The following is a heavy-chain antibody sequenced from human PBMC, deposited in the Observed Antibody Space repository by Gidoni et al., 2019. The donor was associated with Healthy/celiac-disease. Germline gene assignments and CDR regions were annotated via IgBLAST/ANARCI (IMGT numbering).Heavy chain of an antibody. V-gene: IGHV3-21*01. D-gene: IGHD3-22*01. CDR2: ISSSSTYI. J-gene: IGHJ6*02. Sequence: EVQLVESGGGLVKPGGSLRLSCAASGFTFSNYPMTWVRQAPGKGLEWVSSISSSSTYIYYADSVKGRFTISRDNAKNSLYLQMNSLRAEDTAVYYCARDMWARGYYDSSGYYPSGMDVWGQGTTVTVSS. CDR3: ARDMWARGYYDSSGYYPSGMDV. CDR1: GFTFSNYP.